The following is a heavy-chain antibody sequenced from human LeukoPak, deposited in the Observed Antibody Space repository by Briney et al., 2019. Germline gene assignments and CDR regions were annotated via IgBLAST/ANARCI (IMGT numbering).Heavy chain of an antibody. CDR1: GGTFSSYT. CDR3: ARVSAARDNWFDP. CDR2: IIPILGIA. Sequence: SVKVSCKASGGTFSSYTISWVRQATGQGLEWMGRIIPILGIANYAQKFQGRVTITADKSTSTAYMELSSLRSEDTAVYYCARVSAARDNWFDPWGQGTLVTVSS. J-gene: IGHJ5*02. V-gene: IGHV1-69*02. D-gene: IGHD2-2*01.